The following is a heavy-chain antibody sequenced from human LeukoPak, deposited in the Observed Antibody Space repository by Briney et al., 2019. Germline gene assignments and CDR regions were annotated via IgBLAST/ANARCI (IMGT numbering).Heavy chain of an antibody. V-gene: IGHV3-21*01. J-gene: IGHJ4*02. CDR3: ARVNEPYYDFWSGSF. CDR2: ISSSSSYI. Sequence: GGSLRLSCAASGFTFSSYSMNWVRQAPGKGLEWVSSISSSSSYIYYADSVKGRFTISRDNAKNSLYLQMNSLRAEDTAVYYCARVNEPYYDFWSGSFWGQGTLVTVSS. CDR1: GFTFSSYS. D-gene: IGHD3-3*01.